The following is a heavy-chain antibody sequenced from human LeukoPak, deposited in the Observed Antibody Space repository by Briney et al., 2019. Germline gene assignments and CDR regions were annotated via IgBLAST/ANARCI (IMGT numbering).Heavy chain of an antibody. CDR3: ARVVDYYYYYGMDV. CDR2: INSDGSST. D-gene: IGHD1-26*01. J-gene: IGHJ6*02. V-gene: IGHV3-74*01. Sequence: GGSLRLSCAASGFTFSDYWMHWVRQAPGKGLVWVSRINSDGSSTSYADSVKGRFTISRDNAKNTLYLQMNSLRAEDTAVYYCARVVDYYYYYGMDVWGQGTTVTVSS. CDR1: GFTFSDYW.